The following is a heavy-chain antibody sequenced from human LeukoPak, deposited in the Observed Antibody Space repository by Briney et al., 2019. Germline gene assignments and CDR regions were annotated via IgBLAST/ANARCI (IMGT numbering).Heavy chain of an antibody. V-gene: IGHV3-30*03. J-gene: IGHJ3*02. CDR2: ISHDGSNK. CDR3: ARDWQQLFAFDI. CDR1: GFTFSSYG. D-gene: IGHD6-13*01. Sequence: GGSLRLSCAASGFTFSSYGMHWVRQAPGKGLEWAAVISHDGSNKYYADSVKGRFTISRDNSKNTLYLQMNSLRAEDTAVYYCARDWQQLFAFDIWGQGTMVTVSS.